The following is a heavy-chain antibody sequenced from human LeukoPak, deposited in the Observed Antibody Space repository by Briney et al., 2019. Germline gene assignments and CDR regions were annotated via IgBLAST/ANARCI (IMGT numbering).Heavy chain of an antibody. V-gene: IGHV1-69*04. D-gene: IGHD5-18*01. CDR2: IIPIFGIA. J-gene: IGHJ6*02. CDR3: AREWIQRWFTPLCSDGMDV. Sequence: SVKVSCKASGGTFSSYAISWVRQAPGQGLEWMGRIIPIFGIANYAQKFQGRVTITADKSTSTAYMELSSLRSEDTAVYYCAREWIQRWFTPLCSDGMDVWGQGTTVTVSS. CDR1: GGTFSSYA.